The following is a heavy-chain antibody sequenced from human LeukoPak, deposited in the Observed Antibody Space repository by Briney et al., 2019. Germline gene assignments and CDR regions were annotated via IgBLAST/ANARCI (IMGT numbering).Heavy chain of an antibody. Sequence: ASVKVSCKVSGYTLTELSMHWVRQAPGQGLEWMGWINPNSGGTNYAQKFQGRVTMTRDTSISTAYMELSRLRSDDTAVYYCARDLVVGATHFDYWGQGTLVTVSS. J-gene: IGHJ4*02. CDR1: GYTLTELS. CDR3: ARDLVVGATHFDY. V-gene: IGHV1-2*02. CDR2: INPNSGGT. D-gene: IGHD1-26*01.